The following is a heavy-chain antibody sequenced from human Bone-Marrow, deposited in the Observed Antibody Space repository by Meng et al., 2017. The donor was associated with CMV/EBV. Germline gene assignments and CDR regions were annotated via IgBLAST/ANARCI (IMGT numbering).Heavy chain of an antibody. Sequence: SSNSAAWNWFRQSPSRGLEWLGRTYYRSKWYNDYAVSVKSRITINPDTSKNQFSLQLNSVTPEDTAVYYCARDRFKWLVPQGWFDPWGQGTLVTVSS. CDR2: TYYRSKWYN. D-gene: IGHD6-19*01. CDR3: ARDRFKWLVPQGWFDP. J-gene: IGHJ5*02. CDR1: SSNSAA. V-gene: IGHV6-1*01.